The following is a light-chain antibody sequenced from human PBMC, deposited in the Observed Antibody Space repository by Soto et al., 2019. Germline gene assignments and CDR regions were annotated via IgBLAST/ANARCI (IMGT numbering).Light chain of an antibody. CDR3: QKYGNTPLS. CDR2: DAS. J-gene: IGKJ4*01. Sequence: EIVLTQSPATLSLSPGESATLSCGASQRVSNNNLAWYQQKPGLAPRLLIYDASSRATGIPDRFTGSGSGTDFTLTISRLEPEDFAVYYCQKYGNTPLSFGGGTKVEI. V-gene: IGKV3D-20*01. CDR1: QRVSNNN.